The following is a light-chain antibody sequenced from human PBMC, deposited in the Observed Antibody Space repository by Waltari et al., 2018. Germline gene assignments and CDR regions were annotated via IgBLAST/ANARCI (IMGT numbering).Light chain of an antibody. J-gene: IGKJ1*01. CDR2: GAS. CDR3: QQYFNWPPWT. CDR1: QSGNDN. V-gene: IGKV3D-15*03. Sequence: EIVLTQSPRTLSLSLGERATLSCRASQSGNDNVAWYQQKPGQAPRLLIYGASVRGAGVPARFSGGRSGAEFNLTISILQSEDCAIYYCQQYFNWPPWTFGQGTKVEIK.